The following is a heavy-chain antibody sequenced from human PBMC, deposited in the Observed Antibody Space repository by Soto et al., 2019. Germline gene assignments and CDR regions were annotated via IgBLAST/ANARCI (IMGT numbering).Heavy chain of an antibody. CDR1: GGSISSYY. D-gene: IGHD6-13*01. J-gene: IGHJ5*02. Sequence: PSETLSLTCTVSGGSISSYYWSWIRQPPGKGLEWIGYIYYSGSTNYNPSLKSRVTISVDTSKNQFSLKLSSVTAADTAVYYCAGVAAAGGGTFNWFDPWGQGTLVTVSS. V-gene: IGHV4-59*08. CDR2: IYYSGST. CDR3: AGVAAAGGGTFNWFDP.